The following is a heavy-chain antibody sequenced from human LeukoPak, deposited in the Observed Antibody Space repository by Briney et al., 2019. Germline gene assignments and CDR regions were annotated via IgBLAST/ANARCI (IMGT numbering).Heavy chain of an antibody. Sequence: SGTLSLTCAVSGASIISSNWWSWVRQPPGKGLEWIGYIYYSGSTYYNPSLKSRVAISVDTSKNQFSLKLSSVTAADTAVYYCARSHPYGDHKYWGQGTLVTVPP. CDR3: ARSHPYGDHKY. V-gene: IGHV4-4*02. CDR1: GASIISSNW. D-gene: IGHD4-17*01. J-gene: IGHJ4*02. CDR2: IYYSGST.